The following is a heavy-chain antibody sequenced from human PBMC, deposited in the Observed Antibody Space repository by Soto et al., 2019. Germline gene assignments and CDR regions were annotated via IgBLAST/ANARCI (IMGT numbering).Heavy chain of an antibody. Sequence: SETLSLTCTVSGGSISSYSLSWIRQPPGKGLEWIGYIYHSGSTYYNPSLKSRVTISVDRSKNQFSLKLSSVTAADTAVYYCARGQVVAAQHWGQGTLVTVSS. CDR2: IYHSGST. J-gene: IGHJ4*02. CDR1: GGSISSYS. V-gene: IGHV4-30-2*01. CDR3: ARGQVVAAQH. D-gene: IGHD2-15*01.